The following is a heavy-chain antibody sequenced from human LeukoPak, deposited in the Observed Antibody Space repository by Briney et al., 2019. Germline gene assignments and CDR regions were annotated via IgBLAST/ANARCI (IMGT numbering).Heavy chain of an antibody. CDR1: GFTFSSYA. V-gene: IGHV3-23*01. CDR2: ISGSGGST. D-gene: IGHD6-13*01. Sequence: PGGSLRLSCAASGFTFSSYAMSWVRQPPGKGREWVSAISGSGGSTYYADSVKGRFTIARDNSKNTLYLQMNSLRAEDTAVYYCAKFGVAAADSTWGQGTLVTVSS. CDR3: AKFGVAAADST. J-gene: IGHJ5*02.